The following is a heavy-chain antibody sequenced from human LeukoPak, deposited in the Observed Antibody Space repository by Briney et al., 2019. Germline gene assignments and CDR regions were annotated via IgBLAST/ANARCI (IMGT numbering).Heavy chain of an antibody. D-gene: IGHD1-14*01. J-gene: IGHJ4*02. V-gene: IGHV4-59*12. Sequence: SETLSLTCTVSGGSIGSYYWSWIRQPPGKGLEWIGYIYYSGSTNYNPSLKSRVTISVDTSKNQFSLKLSSVTAADTAVYYCARDFAAEVAISEPLYYFDYWGQGTLVTVSS. CDR2: IYYSGST. CDR3: ARDFAAEVAISEPLYYFDY. CDR1: GGSIGSYY.